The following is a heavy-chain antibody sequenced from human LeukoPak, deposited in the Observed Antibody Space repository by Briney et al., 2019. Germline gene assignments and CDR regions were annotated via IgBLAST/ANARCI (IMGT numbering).Heavy chain of an antibody. Sequence: GGSLRLSCAASRFMFRSSSMSWVRQVPGKGLEWVSTISASAGNIYYADSVKGRFTISRDNSKNTLFLQMNSLRAEDTAIYYCAKRPAAVRGVIPYVDYWGQGTLVTVSS. CDR3: AKRPAAVRGVIPYVDY. CDR1: RFMFRSSS. J-gene: IGHJ4*02. D-gene: IGHD3-10*02. V-gene: IGHV3-23*01. CDR2: ISASAGNI.